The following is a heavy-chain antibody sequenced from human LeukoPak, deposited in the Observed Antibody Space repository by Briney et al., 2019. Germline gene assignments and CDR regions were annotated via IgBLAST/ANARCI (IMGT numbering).Heavy chain of an antibody. CDR3: ARSSSGYYYVTWYFDL. D-gene: IGHD3-22*01. CDR2: IYYSGST. V-gene: IGHV4-59*11. J-gene: IGHJ2*01. Sequence: PSETLSLTCTVSGGSISSHYWSWIRQPPGKGLEWIGYIYYSGSTNYNPSLKSRVTISVDTSKNQFSLKLSSVTAAHTAVYYCARSSSGYYYVTWYFDLWGRGTLVTVSS. CDR1: GGSISSHY.